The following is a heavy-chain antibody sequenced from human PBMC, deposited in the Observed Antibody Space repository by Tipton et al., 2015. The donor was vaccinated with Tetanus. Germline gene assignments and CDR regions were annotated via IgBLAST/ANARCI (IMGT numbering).Heavy chain of an antibody. CDR3: ARRGLGQSYYFDY. V-gene: IGHV3-23*01. CDR2: ISESGDAT. D-gene: IGHD3-10*01. J-gene: IGHJ4*02. Sequence: SLRLSCAASGFTFRSYAMSWVRQAPGKGLEWVSGISESGDATHYAGSVRGRFTISRDNSKNTLYLQINSLRAEDTAMYYCARRGLGQSYYFDYWGQGTLVTVSS. CDR1: GFTFRSYA.